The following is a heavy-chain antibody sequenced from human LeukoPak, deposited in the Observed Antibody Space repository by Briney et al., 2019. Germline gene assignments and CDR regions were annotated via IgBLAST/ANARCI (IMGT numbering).Heavy chain of an antibody. D-gene: IGHD2-2*01. CDR3: ARVGYCSSTSCYGDYYFDY. Sequence: ASVKVSCKSSGYTFTSYYMHWVRQTPGQGLEWMGIINPSGGSTSYAQKFQGRVTMTRDTSTSTVYMELSSLRSEDTAVYYCARVGYCSSTSCYGDYYFDYWGQGTLVTVSS. CDR2: INPSGGST. J-gene: IGHJ4*02. V-gene: IGHV1-46*01. CDR1: GYTFTSYY.